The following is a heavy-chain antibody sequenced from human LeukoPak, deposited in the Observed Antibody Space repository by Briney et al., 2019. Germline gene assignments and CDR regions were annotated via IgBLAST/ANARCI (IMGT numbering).Heavy chain of an antibody. CDR1: GFTFSSYA. Sequence: GGSLRPSCAASGFTFSSYAMSWVRQAPGKGLEWVSAISGSGGSTYYADSVKGRFTISRDNSKNTLYLQMNSLRAEDTAVYYCAKFKRTFYCGGDCPNWFDPWGQGTLVTVSS. V-gene: IGHV3-23*01. CDR2: ISGSGGST. D-gene: IGHD2-21*02. CDR3: AKFKRTFYCGGDCPNWFDP. J-gene: IGHJ5*02.